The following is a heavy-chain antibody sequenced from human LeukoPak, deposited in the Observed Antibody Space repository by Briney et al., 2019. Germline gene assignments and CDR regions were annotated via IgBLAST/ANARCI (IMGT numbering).Heavy chain of an antibody. CDR3: AREVQLERLGFGKEGSAFDY. Sequence: PSETLSLTCAVYGGSFSDYYWNWIRQSPGRGLEWIGEINHSGTTNYNSSLQSRVTILVDTTDSQFSLRLNSVTAADTAVYYCAREVQLERLGFGKEGSAFDYWGQGTLVTVSS. V-gene: IGHV4-34*01. CDR2: INHSGTT. D-gene: IGHD1-1*01. CDR1: GGSFSDYY. J-gene: IGHJ4*02.